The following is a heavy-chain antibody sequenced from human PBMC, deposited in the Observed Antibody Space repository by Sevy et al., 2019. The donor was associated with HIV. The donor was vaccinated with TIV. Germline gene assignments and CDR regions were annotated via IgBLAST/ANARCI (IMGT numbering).Heavy chain of an antibody. V-gene: IGHV4-34*01. CDR2: INHSGST. J-gene: IGHJ4*02. CDR1: GGSFSGYY. CDR3: ARGHGTQAVAGWPFDY. Sequence: SETLSLTCAVYGGSFSGYYWSWIRQPPGKGLEWIGEINHSGSTNCNPSLKSRVTISVDTSKNQFSLKLSSVTAADTAVYYCARGHGTQAVAGWPFDYWGQGTLVTVSS. D-gene: IGHD6-19*01.